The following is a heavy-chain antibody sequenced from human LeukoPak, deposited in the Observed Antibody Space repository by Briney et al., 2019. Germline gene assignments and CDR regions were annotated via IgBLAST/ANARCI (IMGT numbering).Heavy chain of an antibody. CDR3: DSSWMFSVQYLNAIDY. CDR2: IHYSGNT. D-gene: IGHD6-13*01. Sequence: SETLSLTCTVSGGXISSSSLYWGWIRQPPGKGLEWIGSIHYSGNTYYNPSLKSRVTISVDTSESQFSLKLTSVTAADTAVYYCDSSWMFSVQYLNAIDYWGQGILVTVSS. V-gene: IGHV4-39*01. CDR1: GGXISSSSLY. J-gene: IGHJ4*02.